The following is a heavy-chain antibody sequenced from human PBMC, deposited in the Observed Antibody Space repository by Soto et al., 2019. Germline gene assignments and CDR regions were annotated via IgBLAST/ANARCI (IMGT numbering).Heavy chain of an antibody. D-gene: IGHD3-9*01. CDR1: GFTFSSYS. CDR3: AFTRDYDILTGYSDY. Sequence: GGSLRLSCAASGFTFSSYSMNWVRQAPGKGLEWVSSISSSSSYIYYADSVKGRFTISRDNAKNSLYLQMNSLRAEDTAVYYCAFTRDYDILTGYSDYWGQGTLVTVSS. J-gene: IGHJ4*02. V-gene: IGHV3-21*01. CDR2: ISSSSSYI.